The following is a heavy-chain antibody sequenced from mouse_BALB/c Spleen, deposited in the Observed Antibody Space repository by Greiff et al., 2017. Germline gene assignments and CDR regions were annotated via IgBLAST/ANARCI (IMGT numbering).Heavy chain of an antibody. CDR1: GYTFTSYY. J-gene: IGHJ3*01. CDR3: TRMYGSWFAY. V-gene: IGHV1S81*02. D-gene: IGHD1-2*01. Sequence: QVQLQQPGAELVKPGASVKLSCKASGYTFTSYYMYWVKQRPGQGLEWIGEINPSNGGTNFNEKFKSKATLTVDKSSSTAYMQLSSLTSEDSAVYYCTRMYGSWFAYWGQGTLVTVSA. CDR2: INPSNGGT.